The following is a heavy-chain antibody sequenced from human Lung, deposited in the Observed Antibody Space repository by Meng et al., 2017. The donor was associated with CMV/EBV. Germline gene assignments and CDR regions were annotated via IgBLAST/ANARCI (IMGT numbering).Heavy chain of an antibody. CDR3: ARDNNWGPDY. Sequence: ASVXVSCKASGYTFTAHYFNWVRQAPGQGLEWMGWIHPHRGDTNYAQQFQGRVTLTRDTSINTGYMELTRLTSDDTAVYYCARDNNWGPDYWGHGTLVTVSS. CDR1: GYTFTAHY. D-gene: IGHD7-27*01. CDR2: IHPHRGDT. V-gene: IGHV1-2*02. J-gene: IGHJ4*01.